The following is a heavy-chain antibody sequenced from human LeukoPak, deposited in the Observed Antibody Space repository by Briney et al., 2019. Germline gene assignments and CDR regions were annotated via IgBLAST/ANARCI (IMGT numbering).Heavy chain of an antibody. CDR1: GGTFSSYA. J-gene: IGHJ5*02. V-gene: IGHV1-69*13. CDR3: ARDSGEYPAGAWFDP. D-gene: IGHD4-17*01. CDR2: IIPIFGTA. Sequence: SVKVSCKASGGTFSSYAISWVRQAPGQGLEWMGGIIPIFGTANYAQKFQGRVTITADESTSTAYMELSSLRSEDTAVYYCARDSGEYPAGAWFDPWGQGTLVAVSS.